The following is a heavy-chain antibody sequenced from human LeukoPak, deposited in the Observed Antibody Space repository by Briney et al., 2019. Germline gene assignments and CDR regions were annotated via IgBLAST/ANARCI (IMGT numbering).Heavy chain of an antibody. Sequence: GSSVKVSCKASGGTFSSYAISWVRQAPGQGLEWMGGIIPIFGTANYAQKFQGRVTITADESTSTAYMELSSLRSEDTAVYYCARSDCSSTSCNYYYMDVWGKGTTVTISS. D-gene: IGHD2-2*01. CDR3: ARSDCSSTSCNYYYMDV. V-gene: IGHV1-69*01. J-gene: IGHJ6*03. CDR2: IIPIFGTA. CDR1: GGTFSSYA.